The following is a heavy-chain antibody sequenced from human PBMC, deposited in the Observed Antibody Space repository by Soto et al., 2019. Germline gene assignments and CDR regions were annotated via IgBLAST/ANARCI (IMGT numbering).Heavy chain of an antibody. V-gene: IGHV4-59*01. J-gene: IGHJ4*02. CDR2: IYYSGST. Sequence: PSETLFLTCTVSGGSIIRYYCSWVRQPPGKGLEWIGYIYYSGSTNYNPSLKSRVTISVDTSKNQFSLKLSSVTAADTAVYYCARELAGTDYWGQGTLVTVSS. CDR3: ARELAGTDY. CDR1: GGSIIRYY.